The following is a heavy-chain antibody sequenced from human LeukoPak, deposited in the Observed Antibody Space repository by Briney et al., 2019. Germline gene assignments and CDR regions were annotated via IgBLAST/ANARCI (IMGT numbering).Heavy chain of an antibody. V-gene: IGHV3-21*04. CDR3: ARSGHCISTSCYSIWRRSLYGMDV. CDR1: GFTFSSYS. Sequence: GGSLRLSCAASGFTFSSYSMNWVRQAPGKGLEWASSISSSSSYIYYADSVKGRFTISRDNAKNSLYLQMNGLRAEDTVVYYCARSGHCISTSCYSIWRRSLYGMDVWGQGTTVTVSS. J-gene: IGHJ6*02. D-gene: IGHD2-2*02. CDR2: ISSSSSYI.